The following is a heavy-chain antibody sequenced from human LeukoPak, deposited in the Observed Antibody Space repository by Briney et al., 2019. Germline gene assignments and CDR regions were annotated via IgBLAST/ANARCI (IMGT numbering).Heavy chain of an antibody. CDR1: GGSISSGSYY. D-gene: IGHD3-22*01. V-gene: IGHV4-61*02. CDR3: ARDPYFYYYDSSGYSGEVVHI. J-gene: IGHJ3*02. CDR2: IYTSGST. Sequence: ASQTLSLTGAVSGGSISSGSYYWGWTRQPAGKGLEWIGRIYTSGSTNYNPSLKSRVTISVDTSKNQFSLKLSSVTAADTAVYYCARDPYFYYYDSSGYSGEVVHIWGQGTMVTVSS.